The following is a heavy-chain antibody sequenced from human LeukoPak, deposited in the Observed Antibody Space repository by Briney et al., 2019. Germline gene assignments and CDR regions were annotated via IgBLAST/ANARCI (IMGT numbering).Heavy chain of an antibody. CDR2: TIPIFGTA. V-gene: IGHV1-69*01. CDR3: ARDILEPQRYYYYYGMDV. Sequence: GSSVKASCKASGGTFSSYAISWVRQAPGQGLEWMGGTIPIFGTANYAQKFQGRVTITADESTSTAYMELSSLRSEDTAVYYCARDILEPQRYYYYYGMDVWGQGTTVTVSS. D-gene: IGHD1-1*01. CDR1: GGTFSSYA. J-gene: IGHJ6*02.